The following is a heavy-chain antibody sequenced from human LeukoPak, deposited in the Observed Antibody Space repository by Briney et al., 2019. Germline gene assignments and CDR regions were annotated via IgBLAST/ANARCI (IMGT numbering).Heavy chain of an antibody. D-gene: IGHD4-17*01. CDR1: GFTFSSYW. CDR2: IKQDGSEK. J-gene: IGHJ5*02. CDR3: ARRHAGMTTVTTSWFDP. V-gene: IGHV3-7*01. Sequence: GGSLRLSCAASGFTFSSYWMSWVRQAPGKGLEWVANIKQDGSEKYYVDSVKGRFTIPRDNAKNSLYLQMNSLRAEDTAVYYCARRHAGMTTVTTSWFDPWGQGTLVTVPS.